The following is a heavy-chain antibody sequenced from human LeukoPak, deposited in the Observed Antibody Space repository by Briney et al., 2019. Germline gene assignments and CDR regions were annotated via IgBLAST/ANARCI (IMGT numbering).Heavy chain of an antibody. D-gene: IGHD5-12*01. CDR3: VRGSGGYDPLDFDY. CDR1: GFTFSSYS. J-gene: IGHJ4*02. V-gene: IGHV3-48*04. CDR2: ISSSGTST. Sequence: GGSLRLSCAASGFTFSSYSMNWVRQAPGKGLEWISYISSSGTSTYHADSVKGRFTISRENAKKSLNLQMKSLRAEDTAVYYCVRGSGGYDPLDFDYWGRGTLVSVAS.